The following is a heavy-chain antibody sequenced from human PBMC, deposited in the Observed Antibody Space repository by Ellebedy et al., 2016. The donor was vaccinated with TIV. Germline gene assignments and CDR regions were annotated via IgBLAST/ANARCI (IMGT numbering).Heavy chain of an antibody. CDR2: INHSGST. Sequence: MPSETLSLTCAVYGGSFSGYYWSWIRQPPGKGLEWIGEINHSGSTNYNPSLKSRVTISVDTSKNQFSLKLSSVTAADTAVYYCARQFTSGYGFDYWGQGTLVTVSS. CDR1: GGSFSGYY. J-gene: IGHJ4*02. CDR3: ARQFTSGYGFDY. V-gene: IGHV4-34*01. D-gene: IGHD3-3*01.